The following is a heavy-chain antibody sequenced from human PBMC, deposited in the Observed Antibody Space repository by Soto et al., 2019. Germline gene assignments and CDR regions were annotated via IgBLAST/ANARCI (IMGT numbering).Heavy chain of an antibody. V-gene: IGHV3-33*01. J-gene: IGHJ6*02. CDR3: TRRSYEYGMDV. CDR1: GFTFSGYG. Sequence: QVQLVESGGGVVQPGRSLRLSCATSGFTFSGYGMHWVRQAPGKGLEWVAVIWYDGSDRYYADSVKGRFTISRDNSKNTLFLQMNSLRVEDTAVYYCTRRSYEYGMDVWGQVTTVTVSS. CDR2: IWYDGSDR.